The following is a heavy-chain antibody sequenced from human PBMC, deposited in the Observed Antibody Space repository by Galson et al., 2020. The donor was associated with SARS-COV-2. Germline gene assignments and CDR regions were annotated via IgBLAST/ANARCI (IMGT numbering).Heavy chain of an antibody. CDR1: GYSFMPYF. J-gene: IGHJ4*02. Sequence: GESLQISCQTSGYSFMPYFMHWVRQAPGQGLEWIGWIYPNNGDTYYGQKFQGRVTLTRDTSVNTVYLELSGLRSDDTAIYYCARENWYYDCWCQGTAVTVSS. CDR2: IYPNNGDT. V-gene: IGHV1-2*02. CDR3: ARENWYYDC. D-gene: IGHD1-1*01.